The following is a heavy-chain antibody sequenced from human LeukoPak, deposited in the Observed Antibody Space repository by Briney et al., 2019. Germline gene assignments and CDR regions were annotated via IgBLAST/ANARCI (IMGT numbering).Heavy chain of an antibody. CDR2: VSRSGGAT. CDR1: GFSFTSYA. CDR3: VKDRYGSFDP. D-gene: IGHD3-10*01. Sequence: GGSLRLSCAASGFSFTSYAMSWVRQAQGKGLEWVSAVSRSGGATYYAGSVKGRFTISRDNSKSTVYLEMNSLRAEDTAVYFCVKDRYGSFDPWGQGTLVTVSS. J-gene: IGHJ5*02. V-gene: IGHV3-23*01.